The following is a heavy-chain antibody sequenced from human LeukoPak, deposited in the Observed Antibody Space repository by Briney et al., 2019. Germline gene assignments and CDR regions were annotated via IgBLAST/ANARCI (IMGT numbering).Heavy chain of an antibody. J-gene: IGHJ3*02. D-gene: IGHD1-26*01. CDR2: IKSKTDGGTT. CDR3: TTDLWIIGSFLGGDAFDI. V-gene: IGHV3-15*01. CDR1: GFTFSNAW. Sequence: GGSLRLSCAASGFTFSNAWMSWVRQAPGKGLEWVGRIKSKTDGGTTDYAAPVKGRFTISRDDSKNTLYLQMNSLKTEDTAVYYCTTDLWIIGSFLGGDAFDIWGQGTMVTVSS.